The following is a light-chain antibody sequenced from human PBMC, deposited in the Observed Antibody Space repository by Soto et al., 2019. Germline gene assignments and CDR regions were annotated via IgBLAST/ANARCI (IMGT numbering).Light chain of an antibody. CDR2: GAS. J-gene: IGKJ4*01. CDR3: QQRSNWLT. Sequence: EIVMTQSPATLSVSPGERATLSFRASQSVGSDLAWYQQKPGQAPRLLIYGASTRATGIPARFSGSGSGTEFSLTISSLEPEDFAVYYCQQRSNWLTFGGGTKVDIK. V-gene: IGKV3D-15*01. CDR1: QSVGSD.